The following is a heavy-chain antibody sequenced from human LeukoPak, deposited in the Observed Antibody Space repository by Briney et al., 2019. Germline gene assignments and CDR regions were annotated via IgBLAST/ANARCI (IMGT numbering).Heavy chain of an antibody. V-gene: IGHV4-39*07. J-gene: IGHJ6*02. D-gene: IGHD1-1*01. Sequence: SETLSLTCTVSGGSISSSSYYWGWIRQPPGKGLEWIGSIYYSGSTYYNPSLKSRVTISVDTSKNQFSLKLSSVTAADTAVYYCARDQHDPFYYYYGMDVWGQGTTVTVSS. CDR2: IYYSGST. CDR1: GGSISSSSYY. CDR3: ARDQHDPFYYYYGMDV.